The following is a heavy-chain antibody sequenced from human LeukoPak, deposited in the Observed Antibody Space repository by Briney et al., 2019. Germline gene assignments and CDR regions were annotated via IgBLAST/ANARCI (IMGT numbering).Heavy chain of an antibody. CDR1: GYTFTGYY. V-gene: IGHV1-2*06. CDR2: INPNSGGT. CDR3: ARAWGAAFPGPYYYYHYGMDV. D-gene: IGHD6-13*01. J-gene: IGHJ6*02. Sequence: GASVKVSCKASGYTFTGYYMHWVRQAPGQGLEWMGRINPNSGGTNYAQKFQGRVTMTRDTSISTAYVELSRLRSDDTAVYYCARAWGAAFPGPYYYYHYGMDVWGQGTTVTVSS.